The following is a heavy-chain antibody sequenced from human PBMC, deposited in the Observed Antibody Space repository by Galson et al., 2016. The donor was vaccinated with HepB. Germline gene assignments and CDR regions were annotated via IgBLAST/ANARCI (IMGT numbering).Heavy chain of an antibody. CDR1: GFTFSSYS. V-gene: IGHV3-21*01. J-gene: IGHJ3*02. CDR2: RTSRSDYI. D-gene: IGHD2-15*01. CDR3: ARDIDQNCGGDSCYPDAFDI. Sequence: SLRLSCAASGFTFSSYSINWVRQAPGKGLEWVSSRTSRSDYIKYADSVKGRFTISRDNAKNSLYLQMRSLRAEDTAMYYCARDIDQNCGGDSCYPDAFDIWGRGTMVTVSS.